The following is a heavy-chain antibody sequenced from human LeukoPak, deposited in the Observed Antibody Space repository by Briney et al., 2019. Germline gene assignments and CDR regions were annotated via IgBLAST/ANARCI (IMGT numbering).Heavy chain of an antibody. D-gene: IGHD2-8*01. V-gene: IGHV4-39*01. CDR3: ARHRDPSEGVFDY. CDR2: IYYSGST. CDR1: GGSISGSSYY. Sequence: SETLSLTCTVSGGSISGSSYYWGWIRQPPGKGLEWIGSIYYSGSTYYNPSLKSRVTISVGTSKNQFSLKLSSVTAADTAVYYCARHRDPSEGVFDYWGQGTLVTVSS. J-gene: IGHJ4*02.